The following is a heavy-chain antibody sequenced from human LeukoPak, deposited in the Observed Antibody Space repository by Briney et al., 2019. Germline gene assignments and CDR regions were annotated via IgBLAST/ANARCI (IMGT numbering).Heavy chain of an antibody. J-gene: IGHJ4*02. V-gene: IGHV3-21*01. D-gene: IGHD2-8*01. CDR3: ARDHPSTAHLMY. Sequence: SGGSLRLSCAASGFTFTTYTMNWVRQTPGKGLEWVSSITGGIGEVFYADSVKGRFIISRDYANNSLYLQMASLRVEDTAIYYCARDHPSTAHLMYWGQGTLVSVSS. CDR1: GFTFTTYT. CDR2: ITGGIGEV.